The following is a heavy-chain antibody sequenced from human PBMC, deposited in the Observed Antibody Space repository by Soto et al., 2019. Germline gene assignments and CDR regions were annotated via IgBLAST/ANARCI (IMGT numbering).Heavy chain of an antibody. J-gene: IGHJ5*02. CDR2: ISSSSSNI. Sequence: PGGSLRLSCAASGFTLSSYAMNWVRQAPGKGLEWVSYISSSSSNIQYAGSVKGRFTISRDNAKNSLYLQMNSLRDDDMAVYFCARDCSLGNRWCRWFDPWGQGTLVTVSS. CDR1: GFTLSSYA. CDR3: ARDCSLGNRWCRWFDP. V-gene: IGHV3-48*02. D-gene: IGHD2-8*02.